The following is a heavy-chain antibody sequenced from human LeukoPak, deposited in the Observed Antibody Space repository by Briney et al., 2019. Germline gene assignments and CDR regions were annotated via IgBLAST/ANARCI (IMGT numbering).Heavy chain of an antibody. V-gene: IGHV3-74*01. D-gene: IGHD2-21*02. Sequence: GGSLRLSYAASGFTFSSYSMPWGRQAPGKRLVSVSRVNSDGSRTSYADSVKGRFTISRDNARNTLYLQMSSLRAEDTAVYYCARDGFLGPVTAYLDYWGQGTPVTVSS. CDR1: GFTFSSYS. CDR2: VNSDGSRT. J-gene: IGHJ4*02. CDR3: ARDGFLGPVTAYLDY.